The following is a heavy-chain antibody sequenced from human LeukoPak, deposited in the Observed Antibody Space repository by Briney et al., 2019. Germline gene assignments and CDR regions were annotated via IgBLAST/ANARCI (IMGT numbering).Heavy chain of an antibody. CDR3: ARQRGYYGSGSYGIFPFDY. CDR1: GGSFSGYY. CDR2: INHSGST. J-gene: IGHJ4*02. D-gene: IGHD3-10*01. V-gene: IGHV4-34*01. Sequence: SETPSLTCAVYGGSFSGYYWSWIRQPPGKGLEWIGEINHSGSTNYNPSLKSRVTISVDTSKNQFSLKLSSVTAADTAVYYCARQRGYYGSGSYGIFPFDYWGQGTLVTVSS.